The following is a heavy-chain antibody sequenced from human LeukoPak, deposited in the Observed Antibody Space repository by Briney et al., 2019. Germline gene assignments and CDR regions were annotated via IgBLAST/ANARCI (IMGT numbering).Heavy chain of an antibody. V-gene: IGHV4-30-4*01. CDR3: ARSYSGYGFGWFDP. Sequence: SETPSLTCTVSGGSITSGDYYWSWIRQPPGKGLEWIGHIYYSGTTYYNSSLKSRVTILVDTSKKQFSLKLSSVTAADTAVYYCARSYSGYGFGWFDPWGQGTLVTVSS. CDR2: IYYSGTT. CDR1: GGSITSGDYY. J-gene: IGHJ5*02. D-gene: IGHD5-12*01.